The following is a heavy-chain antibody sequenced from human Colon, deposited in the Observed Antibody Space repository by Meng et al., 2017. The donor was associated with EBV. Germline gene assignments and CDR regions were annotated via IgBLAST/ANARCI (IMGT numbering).Heavy chain of an antibody. CDR2: INHSGTI. Sequence: HVYRQTLGPALVNPSDHLSPTCGVSGGPLMGYYWRWIRQTPGKGLEWIGEINHSGTINYNPSLRSRVTISVDRSNNQFSLRLSSVTAADTAVYYCARGGGVIKGLVTWFDPWGQGTLVTVSS. J-gene: IGHJ5*02. V-gene: IGHV4-34*01. D-gene: IGHD2-8*01. CDR3: ARGGGVIKGLVTWFDP. CDR1: GGPLMGYY.